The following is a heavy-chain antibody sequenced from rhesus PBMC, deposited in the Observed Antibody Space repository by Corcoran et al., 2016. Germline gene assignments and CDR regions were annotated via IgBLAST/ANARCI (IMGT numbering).Heavy chain of an antibody. V-gene: IGHV3-54*02. CDR1: GFTFSSYG. D-gene: IGHD3-9*01. J-gene: IGHJ4*01. CDR3: ARDSSYEDDSGYYYPHY. Sequence: EVQLVESGGGLVQPGGSLRLSCAASGFTFSSYGTQWVRQAPGKGLEWVAVISYEGSKKYYADSVKDRITISRDNSNNMLYLPMNHLKLEGTAVYYCARDSSYEDDSGYYYPHYWGQGVLVTVSS. CDR2: ISYEGSKK.